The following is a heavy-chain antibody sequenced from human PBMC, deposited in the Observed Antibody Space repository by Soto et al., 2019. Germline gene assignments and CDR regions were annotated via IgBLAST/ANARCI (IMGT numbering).Heavy chain of an antibody. V-gene: IGHV4-38-2*01. J-gene: IGHJ3*02. CDR3: ARARWYDAFDI. CDR1: GYLISSGNY. CDR2: VYHGGSS. Sequence: SETLSLTCAVSGYLISSGNYWGWIRQPPGKGLEWIGSVYHGGSSLYNPSLKSRVTISVDVSKNQFSLELRSVTAADTAMYYCARARWYDAFDIWGQGTVVTVS. D-gene: IGHD2-15*01.